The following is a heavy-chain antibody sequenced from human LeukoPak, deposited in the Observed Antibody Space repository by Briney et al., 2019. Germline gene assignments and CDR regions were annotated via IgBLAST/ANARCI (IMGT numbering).Heavy chain of an antibody. CDR3: ARGVDYYYYYMDV. J-gene: IGHJ6*03. CDR1: GFTFSSHG. V-gene: IGHV3-23*01. Sequence: GGSLRLSCAASGFTFSSHGMNWVRQAPGKGLEWVSGIIPSGHTTYYADSVRGRFTISRDNSRNTLYLQMNSLRAEDTAVYYCARGVDYYYYYMDVWGKGTTVTVSS. CDR2: IIPSGHTT.